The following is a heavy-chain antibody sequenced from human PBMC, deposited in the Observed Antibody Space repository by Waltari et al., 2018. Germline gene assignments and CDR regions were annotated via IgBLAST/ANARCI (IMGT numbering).Heavy chain of an antibody. CDR3: ASEVRGVTRNQTLIDY. J-gene: IGHJ4*02. V-gene: IGHV4-39*07. CDR1: GGSISSSSYY. Sequence: QLQLQESGPGLVKPSETLSLTCTVSGGSISSSSYYWGWIRQPPGKGLEWIGSIYYSGSTDYTPSLKSRVTISVDTSKNQFSLKLSSVTAADTAVYYCASEVRGVTRNQTLIDYWGQGTLVTVSS. D-gene: IGHD3-10*01. CDR2: IYYSGST.